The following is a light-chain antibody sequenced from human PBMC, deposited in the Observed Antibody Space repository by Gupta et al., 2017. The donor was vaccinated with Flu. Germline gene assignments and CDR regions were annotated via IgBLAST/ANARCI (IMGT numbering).Light chain of an antibody. CDR2: GAS. CDR1: KSIDNS. CDR3: RQYKSYPIT. J-gene: IGKJ5*01. V-gene: IGKV1D-16*01. Sequence: DIQMTQSPSSLSASVGDRVFITCRASKSIDNSLGWYQQKPEKGPKSLIYGASSLQDGVPSRFSGSGSGTDFTLTISGLQPEDFGTYYCRQYKSYPITFGQGTRLEIK.